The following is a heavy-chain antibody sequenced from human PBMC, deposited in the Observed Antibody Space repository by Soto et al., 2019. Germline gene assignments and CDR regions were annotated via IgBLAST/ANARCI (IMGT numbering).Heavy chain of an antibody. V-gene: IGHV3-72*01. Sequence: EVQLVESGGGLVQPGGSLRLSCAASGFTFSDHYMDCVRQAPGKGLEWVGRTRNKANSYTTEYAASVKGRFTISRNDSKNSLYMQMNSLKTEDTAVYYCASSYGGNYDYWGQGTLVTVSS. D-gene: IGHD4-17*01. CDR2: TRNKANSYTT. CDR1: GFTFSDHY. J-gene: IGHJ4*02. CDR3: ASSYGGNYDY.